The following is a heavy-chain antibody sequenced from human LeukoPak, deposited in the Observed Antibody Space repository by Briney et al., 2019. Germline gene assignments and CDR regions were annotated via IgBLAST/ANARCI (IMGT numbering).Heavy chain of an antibody. J-gene: IGHJ6*03. D-gene: IGHD1-26*01. CDR1: GFTFSDYY. CDR3: ARDPYSGTYGDTYYYYMDV. CDR2: ISSSGSTI. V-gene: IGHV3-11*04. Sequence: NPGGSLRLSCAASGFTFSDYYMSWIRQAPGKGLEWVSYISSSGSTIYYADSVKGRFTISRDNAKNSLYLQMNSLRAEDTAVYYCARDPYSGTYGDTYYYYMDVWGKGTTVTISS.